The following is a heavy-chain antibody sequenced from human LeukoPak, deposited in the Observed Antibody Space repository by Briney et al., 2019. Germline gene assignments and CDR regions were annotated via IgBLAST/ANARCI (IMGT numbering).Heavy chain of an antibody. Sequence: GGSLRLSCAASGFTFGNYAMYWVRQAPGKGLEWVAFTTYDEGDKYYADSVKGRFTISRDNSKNTLYLHMYSLRVEDTAVYYCAKDRANAWSPDYWGQGALVTVSS. J-gene: IGHJ4*02. D-gene: IGHD3-3*01. CDR1: GFTFGNYA. CDR3: AKDRANAWSPDY. CDR2: TTYDEGDK. V-gene: IGHV3-30*02.